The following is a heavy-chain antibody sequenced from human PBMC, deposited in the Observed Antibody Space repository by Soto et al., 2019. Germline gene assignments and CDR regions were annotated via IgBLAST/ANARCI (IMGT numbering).Heavy chain of an antibody. D-gene: IGHD3-3*01. J-gene: IGHJ6*02. CDR3: AKDIHLVIIPVKDYYYGMDV. CDR2: ISYDGSNK. Sequence: GGSLRLSCAASGFTFSSYGMHWVRQAPGKGLEWVAVISYDGSNKYYADSVKGRFTISRDNSKNTLYLQMNSLRAEDTAVYYCAKDIHLVIIPVKDYYYGMDVWGQGTTVTVSS. V-gene: IGHV3-30*18. CDR1: GFTFSSYG.